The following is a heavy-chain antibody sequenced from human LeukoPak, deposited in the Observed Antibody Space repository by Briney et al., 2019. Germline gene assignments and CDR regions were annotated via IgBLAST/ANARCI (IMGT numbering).Heavy chain of an antibody. D-gene: IGHD3-10*01. V-gene: IGHV3-23*01. Sequence: PGGSLRLSCAASGFTFSSYAMSWVRQAPGKGLEWVSAISGSGGSTYYADSVKGRFPISRANSKNPLHLPMNSRRAEYTAVYYCARASGGLYGSGSSDYWGQGTLVTVSS. CDR3: ARASGGLYGSGSSDY. J-gene: IGHJ4*02. CDR1: GFTFSSYA. CDR2: ISGSGGST.